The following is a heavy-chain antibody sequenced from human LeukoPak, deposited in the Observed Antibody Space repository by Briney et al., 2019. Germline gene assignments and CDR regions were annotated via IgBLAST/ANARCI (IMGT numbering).Heavy chain of an antibody. J-gene: IGHJ4*02. Sequence: GASVKVSCKASGYTFTSYYMHWVRQAPGQGLEWMGIINPSGGSTTYAQKFQGRVTMTRDTSTSTVYMELSSLRSEDTAVYYCGRGVYDFWSGYLYYFDYWGRGTLVTVSS. D-gene: IGHD3-3*01. CDR3: GRGVYDFWSGYLYYFDY. V-gene: IGHV1-46*03. CDR2: INPSGGST. CDR1: GYTFTSYY.